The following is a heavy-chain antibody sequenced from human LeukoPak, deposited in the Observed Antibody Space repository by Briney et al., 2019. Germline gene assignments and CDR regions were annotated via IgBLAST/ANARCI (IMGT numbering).Heavy chain of an antibody. CDR3: ARAINNHYYHSTYFDY. J-gene: IGHJ4*02. D-gene: IGHD3-22*01. CDR2: IYLSGST. Sequence: SETLSLTCTVSGDSISSSYWGWVRQPAGKGLEWIGRIYLSGSTNYNPSLKSRVTMSVDTSKNQFSLELTSVTAADTAVYYCARAINNHYYHSTYFDYWGQGTLVTVSS. CDR1: GDSISSSY. V-gene: IGHV4-4*07.